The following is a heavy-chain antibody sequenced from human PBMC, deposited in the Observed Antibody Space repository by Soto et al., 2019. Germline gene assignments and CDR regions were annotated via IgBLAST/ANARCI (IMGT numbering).Heavy chain of an antibody. CDR3: ARDSGDGSGASVNHYLDF. CDR1: GFTFSSYW. Sequence: GGSLRLSCAASGFTFSSYWMSWVRQAPGKGLEWLGTIKLDASEKKYVDSVKGRFTMSRDNAKNSLYLQMDSLRAEDTAVYYCARDSGDGSGASVNHYLDFWGRGTLVTVSS. D-gene: IGHD3-10*01. V-gene: IGHV3-7*01. CDR2: IKLDASEK. J-gene: IGHJ4*01.